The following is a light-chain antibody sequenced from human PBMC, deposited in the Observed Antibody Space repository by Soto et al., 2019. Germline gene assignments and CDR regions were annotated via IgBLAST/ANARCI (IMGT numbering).Light chain of an antibody. CDR1: QSISSW. J-gene: IGKJ1*01. CDR3: QQYNSYWT. Sequence: DIPMTQSPSTLSASVGDRVTIPCRASQSISSWLAWYQQKPGKAPKLLIYDASSLESGVPSRFSGRGSGTEFTLTISSLQPDDFATYYCQQYNSYWTFGQGTKVDIK. CDR2: DAS. V-gene: IGKV1-5*01.